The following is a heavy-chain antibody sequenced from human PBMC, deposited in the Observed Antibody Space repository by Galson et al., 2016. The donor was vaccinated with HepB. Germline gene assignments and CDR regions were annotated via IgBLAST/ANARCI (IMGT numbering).Heavy chain of an antibody. CDR2: INTDGSST. CDR3: ARGGSRPIDY. V-gene: IGHV3-74*01. D-gene: IGHD1-26*01. CDR1: GFTFSSHW. Sequence: SLRLSCAASGFTFSSHWMHWVRQAPGKGLVWVSRINTDGSSTSYADSVKGRFTISRDNAKNTLYLQTNSLRAEDTAVYYCARGGSRPIDYWGQGTLVTVSS. J-gene: IGHJ4*02.